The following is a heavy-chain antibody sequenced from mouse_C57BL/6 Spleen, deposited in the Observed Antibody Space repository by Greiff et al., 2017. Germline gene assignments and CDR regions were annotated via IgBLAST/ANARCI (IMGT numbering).Heavy chain of an antibody. V-gene: IGHV14-2*01. CDR2: IDPEDGDT. CDR3: ARFDGNCDGMDY. CDR1: GFNITDYY. J-gene: IGHJ4*01. D-gene: IGHD2-1*01. Sequence: VQLKESGAELVKPGASVKFSCTASGFNITDYYMHWVKQRPEQGLEWIGRIDPEDGDTNYAPKFQGTATITADTSSNTAYLQPSSLPTDDTAVYYCARFDGNCDGMDYWGQGTSVTVSA.